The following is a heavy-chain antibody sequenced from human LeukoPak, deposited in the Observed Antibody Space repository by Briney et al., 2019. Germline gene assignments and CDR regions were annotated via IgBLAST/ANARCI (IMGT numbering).Heavy chain of an antibody. J-gene: IGHJ6*03. V-gene: IGHV4-59*01. CDR3: ARWGYSYGYSYYYYMDV. Sequence: PSETLSLTCTVSGGSISSYYWSWIRQPPGKGLEWIGYIYYSGSTNYNPSLKSRVTISVDTSKNQFSLKLSSVTAADTAVYYCARWGYSYGYSYYYYMDVWGKGTTVTVSS. CDR1: GGSISSYY. CDR2: IYYSGST. D-gene: IGHD5-18*01.